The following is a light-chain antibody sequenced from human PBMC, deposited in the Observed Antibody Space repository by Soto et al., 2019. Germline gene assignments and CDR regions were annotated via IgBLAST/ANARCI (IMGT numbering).Light chain of an antibody. V-gene: IGKV1-39*01. J-gene: IGKJ5*01. CDR1: QSISSY. CDR2: AAS. CDR3: QQYNNWPT. Sequence: DIQMTQSPSSLSASVGDRVTITCRASQSISSYLNWYQQKPGKAPKLLIYAASSLQSGVPSRFSGSGFGTEFTLTISSLQSEDFAVYYCQQYNNWPTFGQGTRLEIK.